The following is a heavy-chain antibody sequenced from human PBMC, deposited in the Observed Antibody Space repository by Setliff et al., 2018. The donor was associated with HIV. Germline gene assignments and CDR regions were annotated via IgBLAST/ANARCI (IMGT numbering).Heavy chain of an antibody. D-gene: IGHD1-26*01. CDR1: GFTFSSYV. CDR3: ARDRYSGSSTDY. J-gene: IGHJ4*02. CDR2: ISSNGGST. Sequence: GGSLRLSCSASGFTFSSYVMNWVRQAPGKGLEYVSAISSNGGSTYYADSVKGRFTISRNNVKNSLYLQMNSLRAEDTAVYYGARDRYSGSSTDYWGQGTLVTVSS. V-gene: IGHV3-64*04.